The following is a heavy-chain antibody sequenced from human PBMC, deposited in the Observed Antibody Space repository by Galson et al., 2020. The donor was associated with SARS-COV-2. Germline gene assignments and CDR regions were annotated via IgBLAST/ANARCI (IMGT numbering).Heavy chain of an antibody. V-gene: IGHV1-8*01. J-gene: IGHJ6*02. CDR1: GYTFTSYD. D-gene: IGHD1-1*01. CDR3: ARLVSLPWVQFRLPNYGMDV. Sequence: ASVKVSCKTSGYTFTSYDINWVRQATGQGLEWMGWMNPTSGNSGCTQKFQGRVTMTRDTSISTAYMELSNLTSEDTAVYYCARLVSLPWVQFRLPNYGMDVWGQGTTVSVSS. CDR2: MNPTSGNS.